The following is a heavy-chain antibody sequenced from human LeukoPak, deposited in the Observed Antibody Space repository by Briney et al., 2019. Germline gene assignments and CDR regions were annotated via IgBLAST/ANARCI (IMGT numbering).Heavy chain of an antibody. Sequence: PSETLSLTCTVSGGSISSSSYYWSWIRQPPGKGLEWIGSIYYSGSTYYNPSLKSRVTISVDTSKNQFYLKLSSVTAADTAVYYCAARGPSGGYFDWLLIGNWGHYFDYWGQGTLVTVSS. V-gene: IGHV4-39*01. D-gene: IGHD3-9*01. CDR3: AARGPSGGYFDWLLIGNWGHYFDY. CDR2: IYYSGST. CDR1: GGSISSSSYY. J-gene: IGHJ4*02.